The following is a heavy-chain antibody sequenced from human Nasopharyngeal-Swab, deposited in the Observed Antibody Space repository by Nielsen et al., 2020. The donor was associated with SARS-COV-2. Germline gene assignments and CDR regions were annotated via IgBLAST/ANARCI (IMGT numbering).Heavy chain of an antibody. D-gene: IGHD3-22*01. J-gene: IGHJ4*02. V-gene: IGHV1-69*01. Sequence: WVREAPGQGLEGMGGTIAVFGTPIYAQKFQGRVMITADESTSTAYMELSSLRSEDTAFYYCARLNNYDSGGYYYIDYWGQGTLVTVSS. CDR3: ARLNNYDSGGYYYIDY. CDR2: TIAVFGTP.